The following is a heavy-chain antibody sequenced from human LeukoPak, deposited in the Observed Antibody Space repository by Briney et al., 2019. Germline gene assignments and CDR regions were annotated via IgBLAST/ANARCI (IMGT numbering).Heavy chain of an antibody. V-gene: IGHV1-46*01. D-gene: IGHD1-26*01. CDR1: GHTFTSYC. CDR2: INPSGGST. J-gene: IGHJ3*02. Sequence: GASVKVSCKASGHTFTSYCMHWVRQAPGQGLEWMGIINPSGGSTSYAQKFQGRVTMTRDTSTSTVYMELSSLRSEDTAVYYCARAPWVGQGAFDIWGQGTMVTVSS. CDR3: ARAPWVGQGAFDI.